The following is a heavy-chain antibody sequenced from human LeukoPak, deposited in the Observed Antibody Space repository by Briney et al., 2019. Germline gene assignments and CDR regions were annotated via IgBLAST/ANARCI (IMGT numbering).Heavy chain of an antibody. CDR3: AKDLNSVVVVISTAFDI. CDR1: GFTLDDYA. D-gene: IGHD3-22*01. V-gene: IGHV3-9*01. J-gene: IGHJ3*02. Sequence: PGGSLRLSCAASGFTLDDYAMHWVRQAPGKGLEWVSGISWNSGSIGYADSVKGRFTISRDNAKNSLYLQMNSLRAEDTALYYCAKDLNSVVVVISTAFDIWGQGTMVTVSS. CDR2: ISWNSGSI.